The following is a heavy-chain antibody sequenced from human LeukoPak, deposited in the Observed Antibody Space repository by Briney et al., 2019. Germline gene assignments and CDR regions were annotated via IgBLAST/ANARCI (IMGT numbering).Heavy chain of an antibody. CDR2: IYYSGST. CDR1: GGSISSYY. Sequence: SETLSLTCTVSGGSISSYYWSWIRQPPGKGLEWIGYIYYSGSTNYNPSLKSRVTISVDTSKNQFSLKLSSVTAADTAVYYCARWVPAAIGWFDPWGQGTLVTVSS. V-gene: IGHV4-59*01. CDR3: ARWVPAAIGWFDP. D-gene: IGHD2-2*02. J-gene: IGHJ5*02.